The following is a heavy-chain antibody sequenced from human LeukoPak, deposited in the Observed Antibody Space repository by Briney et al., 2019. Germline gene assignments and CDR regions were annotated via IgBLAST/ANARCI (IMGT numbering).Heavy chain of an antibody. D-gene: IGHD3-16*01. CDR1: GFTFSSYE. V-gene: IGHV3-48*03. J-gene: IGHJ4*02. CDR3: SRDAECSFAYYCDY. Sequence: PGGSLRLSCAASGFTFSSYEMNWVRQAPGKGLEWVSYISNSGSSIYYADSVKGRFTISRDNAKNSLWLQINSLRVEDTAVYYCSRDAECSFAYYCDYWGQGTLVTVSS. CDR2: ISNSGSSI.